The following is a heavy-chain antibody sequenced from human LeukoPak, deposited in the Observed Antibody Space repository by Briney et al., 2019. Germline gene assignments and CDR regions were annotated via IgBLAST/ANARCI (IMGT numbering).Heavy chain of an antibody. CDR3: ARDRLYYGSIVATYAFDI. J-gene: IGHJ3*02. V-gene: IGHV3-33*01. D-gene: IGHD5-12*01. CDR1: GFTFSSYG. CDR2: IWYDGSNK. Sequence: GGSLRLSCEASGFTFSSYGMHWVRQAPGKGLEWVAVIWYDGSNKYYADSVKGRFTISRDNSKNTLYLQMNSLRAEDTAVYYCARDRLYYGSIVATYAFDIWGQGTMVTVSS.